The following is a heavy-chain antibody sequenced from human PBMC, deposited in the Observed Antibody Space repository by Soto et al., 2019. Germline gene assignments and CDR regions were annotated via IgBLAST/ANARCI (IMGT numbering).Heavy chain of an antibody. J-gene: IGHJ4*02. CDR2: IKSKTDGGTT. CDR1: GFTFSNAW. Sequence: PGGSLRLSCAASGFTFSNAWMNWVRQAPGKGLEWVGRIKSKTDGGTTDYAAPVKGRFTISRDDSKNTLYLQMNSLKTEDTAVFYFTTGYYYDSRGYYTGYFDYWGQGTLVTVSS. CDR3: TTGYYYDSRGYYTGYFDY. V-gene: IGHV3-15*07. D-gene: IGHD3-22*01.